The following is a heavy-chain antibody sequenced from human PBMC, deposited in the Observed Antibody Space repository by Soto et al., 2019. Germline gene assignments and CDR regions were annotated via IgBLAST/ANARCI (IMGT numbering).Heavy chain of an antibody. CDR1: CYTFTSYG. D-gene: IGHD3-10*01. J-gene: IGHJ4*02. CDR3: ARDAVDYYGSVD. Sequence: ASVKVSCKASCYTFTSYGISWVRQAPGQGLEWMGWISAYNGNTNYAQKLQGRVTMTTDTSTGTAYMELRSLRSDDTAVYYCARDAVDYYGSVDWGQGTLVTVSS. CDR2: ISAYNGNT. V-gene: IGHV1-18*04.